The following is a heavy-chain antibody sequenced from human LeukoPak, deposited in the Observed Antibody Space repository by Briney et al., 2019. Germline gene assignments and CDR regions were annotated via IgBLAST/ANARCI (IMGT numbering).Heavy chain of an antibody. CDR1: GFTFSSYE. CDR2: ISSSGSTI. J-gene: IGHJ4*02. CDR3: AKSHGYRYGFAY. V-gene: IGHV3-48*03. D-gene: IGHD5-18*01. Sequence: GGSLRLSCAASGFTFSSYEMNWVRQAPGKGLEWVLYISSSGSTIYYADSEKGRFTISRDNTRNSLFLQMNSLRAEDTAVSYCAKSHGYRYGFAYWGQGTLVTVSS.